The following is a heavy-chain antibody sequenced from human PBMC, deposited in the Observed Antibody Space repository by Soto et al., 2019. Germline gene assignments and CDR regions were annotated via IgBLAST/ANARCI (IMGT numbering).Heavy chain of an antibody. D-gene: IGHD1-26*01. Sequence: QITLKESGPPLVKPTQTLTLTCTFSGFSLSTSGVGVGWIRQPPGKALEWLALIYWDDDKRYSPSLKSRLTITKDTSKNQVVLTMTNMDPVDTATYYCAHSRGSDELGGSNSADYWGQGTLVTVSS. CDR1: GFSLSTSGVG. CDR3: AHSRGSDELGGSNSADY. V-gene: IGHV2-5*02. CDR2: IYWDDDK. J-gene: IGHJ4*02.